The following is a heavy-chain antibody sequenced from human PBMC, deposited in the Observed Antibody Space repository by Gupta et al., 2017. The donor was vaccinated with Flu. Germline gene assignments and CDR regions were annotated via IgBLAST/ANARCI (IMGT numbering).Heavy chain of an antibody. D-gene: IGHD2-2*01. Sequence: ELQLVESGGGLVKPGGSLRLSCAASGFNFNAAWMSWVRQAPGKGLEWVGFIKSKGGGETTDFAAPVKGRFSISRDDSNRKVYLQMNSLETEDTAVYFCSWVVPAATFGRWGQGTLVTVSS. J-gene: IGHJ5*02. CDR3: SWVVPAATFGR. V-gene: IGHV3-15*05. CDR1: GFNFNAAW. CDR2: IKSKGGGETT.